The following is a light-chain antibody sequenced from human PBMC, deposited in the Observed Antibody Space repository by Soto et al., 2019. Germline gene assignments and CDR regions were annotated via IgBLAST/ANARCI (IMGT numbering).Light chain of an antibody. CDR2: WAS. Sequence: DIVMTQSPDSLAVSLGERATINCKSSQSVLYSSDNKNYLAWYQQKVGQPPKLLIDWASTRESGVPERFSGSGSGTDFTLTISSLQAEDVAVYYCHQYYSIPFTFGPGTKVDIK. CDR3: HQYYSIPFT. CDR1: QSVLYSSDNKNY. J-gene: IGKJ3*01. V-gene: IGKV4-1*01.